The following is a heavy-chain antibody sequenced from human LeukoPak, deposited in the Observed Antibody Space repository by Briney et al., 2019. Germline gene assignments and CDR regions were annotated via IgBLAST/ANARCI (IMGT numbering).Heavy chain of an antibody. CDR2: IYDTT. CDR1: GFPFSDYA. J-gene: IGHJ4*02. CDR3: VKDEPASGWYS. V-gene: IGHV3-23*01. Sequence: GGSLRLSCEASGFPFSDYAMCWVRQAPGKGLEWVSAIYDTTYYADSVKGRFTVSRDNSKNTLYLQMNSLRADDTAVYYCVKDEPASGWYSWGQGTLVTVSS. D-gene: IGHD6-19*01.